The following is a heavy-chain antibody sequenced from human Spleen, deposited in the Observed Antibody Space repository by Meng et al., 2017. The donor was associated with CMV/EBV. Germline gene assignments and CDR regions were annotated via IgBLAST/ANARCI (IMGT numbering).Heavy chain of an antibody. CDR1: GGTFSSYA. Sequence: SVKVSCKPSGGTFSSYAITWVRQAPGQGLEWMGGIIPIVGIANYAQKFQGRVTITTDESTSTAYMELSSLRSEDTAVYYCARDRTIFGVVIKRNGMDVWGQGTTVTVSS. CDR2: IIPIVGIA. J-gene: IGHJ6*02. V-gene: IGHV1-69*05. CDR3: ARDRTIFGVVIKRNGMDV. D-gene: IGHD3-3*01.